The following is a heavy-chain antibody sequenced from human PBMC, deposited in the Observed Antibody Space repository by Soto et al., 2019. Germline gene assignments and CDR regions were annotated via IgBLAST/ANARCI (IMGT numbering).Heavy chain of an antibody. D-gene: IGHD2-21*01. CDR2: IHHSGTT. CDR1: GGSFNGYY. Sequence: WETLSLTCVVYGGSFNGYYWSCTRQHPVKGLEWIGEIHHSGTTNYNPSLKSRVTISVDTSKNHFSLKLSSVTAVAPAVYYCVVAFAPFINWGQGPLVAVYS. V-gene: IGHV4-34*01. J-gene: IGHJ4*02. CDR3: VVAFAPFIN.